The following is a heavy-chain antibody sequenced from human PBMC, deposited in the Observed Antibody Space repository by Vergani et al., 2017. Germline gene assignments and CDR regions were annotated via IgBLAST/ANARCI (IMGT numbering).Heavy chain of an antibody. J-gene: IGHJ4*02. D-gene: IGHD3-10*01. CDR3: AREPTIMVRGDFDD. CDR2: ISSSSSYI. Sequence: EVQLVESGGGLVKPGGSLRLSCAASGFTFSSYSMNWVRQAPGKGLEWVSSISSSSSYIYYADSVKGRFTISSDNAKNSLYLQMNSLRAEDTAVYYCAREPTIMVRGDFDDWGQGTLVTVSS. CDR1: GFTFSSYS. V-gene: IGHV3-21*01.